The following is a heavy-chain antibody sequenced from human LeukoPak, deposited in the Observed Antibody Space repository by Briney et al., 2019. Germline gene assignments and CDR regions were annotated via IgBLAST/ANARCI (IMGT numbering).Heavy chain of an antibody. CDR1: GYSFTSYW. D-gene: IGHD2-15*01. Sequence: GESLKISCKGSGYSFTSYWIGWVRQMPGKGLEWMGIIYPGDSDTRYSPSFQGQVTISADKSISTAYLQWSSLKASDTAMYYCARVYCSGGSCYLYNWFDPWGQGTLVTVSS. J-gene: IGHJ5*02. V-gene: IGHV5-51*01. CDR3: ARVYCSGGSCYLYNWFDP. CDR2: IYPGDSDT.